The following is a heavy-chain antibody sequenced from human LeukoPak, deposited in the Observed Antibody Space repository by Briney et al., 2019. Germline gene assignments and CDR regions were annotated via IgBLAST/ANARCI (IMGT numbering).Heavy chain of an antibody. CDR3: GRVNDV. V-gene: IGHV3-7*01. CDR1: GFTFTTYW. CDR2: IKEGGSDK. J-gene: IGHJ3*01. Sequence: AGSLSLSCAASGFTFTTYWLSWIRQAPGKGLEWVATIKEGGSDKYYVVSVKGQFTISRDNAENSLYLQVHGLRVEGAAVDYCGRVNDVGGQGTRVSVSS.